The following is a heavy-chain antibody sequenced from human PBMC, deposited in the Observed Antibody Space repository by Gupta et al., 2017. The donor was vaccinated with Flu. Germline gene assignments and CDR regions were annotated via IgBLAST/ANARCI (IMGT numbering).Heavy chain of an antibody. V-gene: IGHV3-21*06. Sequence: MESGGGLGKPGGSLRLSCAASGFTFSYFGMNVVRQVPGSGLEWVSSISRSSSYIYYAEPIKGRFTISRDNAKNTLYLELSSLRADDTAIYYCVTEPDTTTWSVHWGQGTLVNVSS. D-gene: IGHD1-14*01. CDR1: GFTFSYFG. CDR2: ISRSSSYI. CDR3: VTEPDTTTWSVH. J-gene: IGHJ4*01.